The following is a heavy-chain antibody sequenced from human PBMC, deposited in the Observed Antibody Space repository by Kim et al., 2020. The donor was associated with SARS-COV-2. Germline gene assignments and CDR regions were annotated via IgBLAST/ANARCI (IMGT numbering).Heavy chain of an antibody. D-gene: IGHD1-26*01. Sequence: ASVKVSCKASGYTFTSSDINWVRQATGQGLEWMGWMNPRSTNTGCAQKFQSRVTMTRNTSISTAYMELSSLTSDDTAVYFCARAGGMTFNAFDLWGQGTLVTVSS. CDR1: GYTFTSSD. J-gene: IGHJ4*01. CDR2: MNPRSTNT. CDR3: ARAGGMTFNAFDL. V-gene: IGHV1-8*01.